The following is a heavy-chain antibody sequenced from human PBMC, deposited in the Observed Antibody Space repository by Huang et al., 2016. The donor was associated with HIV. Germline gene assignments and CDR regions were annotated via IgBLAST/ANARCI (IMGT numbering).Heavy chain of an antibody. Sequence: QVHLVESGGGVVQPGGSLRLSCAASGFKLSGFGMHWVRQDTGKGLEWVAVISYDGRSQFYTDSVKGRFTISRDNSDNTLSLQMKGLRPDDTAVYYCAKESRWFSDFDHWGQGVLVSVSS. CDR1: GFKLSGFG. J-gene: IGHJ4*02. CDR2: ISYDGRSQ. CDR3: AKESRWFSDFDH. V-gene: IGHV3-30*18. D-gene: IGHD2-15*01.